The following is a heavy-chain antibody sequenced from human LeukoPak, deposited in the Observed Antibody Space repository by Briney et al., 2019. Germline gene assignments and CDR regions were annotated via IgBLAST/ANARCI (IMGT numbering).Heavy chain of an antibody. J-gene: IGHJ4*02. CDR1: GFTFSNYY. Sequence: GGSLRLSCAASGFTFSNYYMSWVRQAPGKGLEWVSAISGSGGTTYYADSVKGRFTISRDNSKNTLYLQMNSLTVEDTAVYYCARSQSSSLIDYWGQGTLVTVSS. V-gene: IGHV3-23*01. CDR2: ISGSGGTT. CDR3: ARSQSSSLIDY. D-gene: IGHD6-13*01.